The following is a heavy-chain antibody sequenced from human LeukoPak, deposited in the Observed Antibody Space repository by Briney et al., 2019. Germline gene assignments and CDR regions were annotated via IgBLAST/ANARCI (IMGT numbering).Heavy chain of an antibody. D-gene: IGHD5-18*01. J-gene: IGHJ2*01. V-gene: IGHV3-30*03. CDR1: GFTFSSYG. Sequence: PGGSLRLSCAASGFTFSSYGMHWVRQAPGKGLEWVAVISYDGSNTYYADSVKGRFTISRDNSKNTLYLQMNSLRAEDTAVYYCVGIQLIWYFDLWGRGTLVTVSS. CDR2: ISYDGSNT. CDR3: VGIQLIWYFDL.